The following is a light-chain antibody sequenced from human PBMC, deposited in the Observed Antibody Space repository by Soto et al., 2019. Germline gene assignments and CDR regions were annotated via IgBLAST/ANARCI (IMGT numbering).Light chain of an antibody. CDR3: AAWDDSLNGVV. CDR2: SNN. Sequence: QSVLTQPPSASGTPGETGTISCSGTSSNLAGYTVNWYHQVPGAAPKVLIYSNNQRPSGVTDRISGSKSGTSASLAISGLQSEDEGDYYWAAWDDSLNGVVFGGGTKLTVL. J-gene: IGLJ2*01. CDR1: SSNLAGYT. V-gene: IGLV1-44*01.